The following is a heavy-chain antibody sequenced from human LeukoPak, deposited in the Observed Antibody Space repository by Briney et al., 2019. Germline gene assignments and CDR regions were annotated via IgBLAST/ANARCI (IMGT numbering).Heavy chain of an antibody. CDR1: GGSFSGYY. V-gene: IGHV4-34*11. J-gene: IGHJ4*02. CDR3: ARLEYGDYVAY. CDR2: IYYSGTP. D-gene: IGHD4-17*01. Sequence: PSETLSLTCAVYGGSFSGYYWSWIRQPPGKGLEWIGYIYYSGTPQYNPSLKSRVTISLDRSKNQFSLNLISVTAADTAVYFCARLEYGDYVAYWGQGTLVTVSS.